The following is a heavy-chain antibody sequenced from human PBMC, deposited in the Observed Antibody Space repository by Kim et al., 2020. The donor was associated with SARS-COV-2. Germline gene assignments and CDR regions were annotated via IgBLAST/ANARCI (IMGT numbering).Heavy chain of an antibody. D-gene: IGHD6-13*01. J-gene: IGHJ4*02. CDR1: GFTFSTYS. Sequence: GGSLRLSCAASGFTFSTYSMNWVRQAPGKGLEWVSSISTTTSDIYYADSVKGRFTISRDNAKNSLYLQMSSLRAEDTAGYYCARGYRSTLGFWGQGTLVT. CDR3: ARGYRSTLGF. CDR2: ISTTTSDI. V-gene: IGHV3-21*01.